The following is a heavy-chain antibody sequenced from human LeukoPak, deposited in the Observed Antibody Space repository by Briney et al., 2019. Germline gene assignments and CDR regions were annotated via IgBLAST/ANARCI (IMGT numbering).Heavy chain of an antibody. D-gene: IGHD3-10*01. CDR2: IYHSGST. J-gene: IGHJ4*02. V-gene: IGHV4-38-2*02. CDR3: AKDRDRGYYGSGSYYDY. CDR1: GYSISSTYY. Sequence: SETLSLTCTVSGYSISSTYYWGWIRQPPGKGLEWIGSIYHSGSTYYNPSLKSRVTISVDTSKNQFSLKLSSVTAADTAVYYCAKDRDRGYYGSGSYYDYWGQGTLVTVSS.